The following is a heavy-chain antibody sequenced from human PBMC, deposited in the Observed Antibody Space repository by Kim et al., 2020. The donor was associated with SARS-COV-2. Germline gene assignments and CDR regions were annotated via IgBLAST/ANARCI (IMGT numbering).Heavy chain of an antibody. Sequence: SETLSLTCAVYGGSFSGYYWSWIRQPPGKGLEWIGEINHSGSTNYNPSLKSRVTISVDTSKNQFSLKLSSVTAADTAVYYCAIFRGGVDTAMSREFDYWGQGTLVTVSS. CDR1: GGSFSGYY. V-gene: IGHV4-34*01. CDR2: INHSGST. CDR3: AIFRGGVDTAMSREFDY. J-gene: IGHJ4*02. D-gene: IGHD5-18*01.